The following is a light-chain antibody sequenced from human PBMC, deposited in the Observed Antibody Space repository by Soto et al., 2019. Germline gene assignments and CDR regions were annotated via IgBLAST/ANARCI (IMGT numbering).Light chain of an antibody. J-gene: IGKJ1*01. CDR1: QNINSY. Sequence: DIQMTQSPSSLSASVGDRVTITCRARQNINSYLNWYQQKPGKAPKLLIYAASSLQSGVPSRFSGSGSGTDFTLTISRLEPEDFAVYYCQQYGSLPQTFGQGTKVDIK. CDR3: QQYGSLPQT. CDR2: AAS. V-gene: IGKV1-39*01.